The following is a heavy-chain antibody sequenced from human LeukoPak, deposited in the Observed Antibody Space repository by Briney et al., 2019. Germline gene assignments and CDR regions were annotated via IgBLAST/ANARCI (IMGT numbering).Heavy chain of an antibody. Sequence: PGGSLRLSCTASGFTFSSYAMSWVRQAPGKGLEWVSAISGSGGSTYYADSVKGRFTISRDNSKNTLYLQMNSLRAEDTAVYYCAKDCQCNSYFEYWGRGNRDSVPS. CDR1: GFTFSSYA. D-gene: IGHD1-1*01. J-gene: IGHJ4*02. V-gene: IGHV3-23*01. CDR2: ISGSGGST. CDR3: AKDCQCNSYFEY.